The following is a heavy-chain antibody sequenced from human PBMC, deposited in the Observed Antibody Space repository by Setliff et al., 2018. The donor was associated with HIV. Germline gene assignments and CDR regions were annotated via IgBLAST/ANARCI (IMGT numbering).Heavy chain of an antibody. D-gene: IGHD3-22*01. CDR3: ARFANYYHTSGYGWFDP. CDR2: INPSDGTK. Sequence: ASVKVSCKASGYTLSNYYIHWVRQAPGQGLDWMGIINPSDGTKIYAQNFQGRVTMTRDNAKNSLYLQMNSLRAEDTAVYYCARFANYYHTSGYGWFDPWGQGTLVTVSS. J-gene: IGHJ5*02. CDR1: GYTLSNYY. V-gene: IGHV1-46*01.